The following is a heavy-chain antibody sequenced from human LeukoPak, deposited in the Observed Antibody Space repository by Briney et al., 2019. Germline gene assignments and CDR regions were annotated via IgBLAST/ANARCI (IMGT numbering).Heavy chain of an antibody. V-gene: IGHV4-61*05. CDR2: ISYTGSA. CDR1: GGSISSSGYY. J-gene: IGHJ3*02. Sequence: SETLSLTCTVSGGSISSSGYYWSWIRQPPGKGLEWIGYISYTGSANYNPSLKSRVTISVDTSKNKFSLKLSSVTAADTAVYYCAGRVGDSAFDIWGPGTMVTVSS. D-gene: IGHD1-26*01. CDR3: AGRVGDSAFDI.